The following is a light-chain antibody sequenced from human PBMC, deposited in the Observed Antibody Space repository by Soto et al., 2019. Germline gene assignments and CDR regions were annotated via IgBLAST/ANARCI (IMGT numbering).Light chain of an antibody. J-gene: IGLJ1*01. CDR3: SSYTDSSNYV. Sequence: QSALTQPASVSGSPEQSITISCTGTSNDVGRYNLVSWYQQHPGKAPKVMIYEATKRPSGVSNRFSGSKSGNTASLTISGLQAEDEADYYCSSYTDSSNYVFGTGTKVTVL. CDR1: SNDVGRYNL. V-gene: IGLV2-14*02. CDR2: EAT.